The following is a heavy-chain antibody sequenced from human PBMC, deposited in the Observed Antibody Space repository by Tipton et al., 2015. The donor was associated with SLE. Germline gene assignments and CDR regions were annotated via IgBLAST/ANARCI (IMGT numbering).Heavy chain of an antibody. CDR1: GFSFSNYE. V-gene: IGHV3-30*04. CDR3: ARDGGDPNGPFDY. D-gene: IGHD2-8*01. Sequence: LSLTCAASGFSFSNYEMNWVRQAPGKGLEWVAVISYDGSNKYYADSVKGRFTISRDNSKNTLNLQMNSLRAEDTAVYYCARDGGDPNGPFDYWGQGTLVTVSS. CDR2: ISYDGSNK. J-gene: IGHJ4*02.